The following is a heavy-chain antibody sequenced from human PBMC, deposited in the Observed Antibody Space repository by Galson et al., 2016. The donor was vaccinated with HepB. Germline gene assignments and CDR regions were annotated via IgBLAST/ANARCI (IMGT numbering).Heavy chain of an antibody. J-gene: IGHJ4*02. Sequence: ETLSLTCTVSGGSITSYYWSWVRQPPGKGLEWIGYVSNSGSTNYMPSLKSRVTISVDTSRSQIPLKLVSVTAADTAVYYCARHGRSGSPYASRGVFISGFDYWGQGSLVTVSS. CDR3: ARHGRSGSPYASRGVFISGFDY. D-gene: IGHD1-26*01. V-gene: IGHV4-59*08. CDR2: VSNSGST. CDR1: GGSITSYY.